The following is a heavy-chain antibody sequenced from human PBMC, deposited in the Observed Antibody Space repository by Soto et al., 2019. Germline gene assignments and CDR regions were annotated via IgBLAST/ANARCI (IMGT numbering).Heavy chain of an antibody. CDR1: GGSISSYY. Sequence: SETLSLTCTVSGGSISSYYWSWIRQPPGKGLEWIGYIYNSGTTDYNPSLKSRVTISVDTSKNQFSLEVNSVTAADTAVYYCARAPRLYYFDYWGQGTLVTVSS. CDR2: IYNSGTT. D-gene: IGHD3-22*01. V-gene: IGHV4-59*01. CDR3: ARAPRLYYFDY. J-gene: IGHJ4*02.